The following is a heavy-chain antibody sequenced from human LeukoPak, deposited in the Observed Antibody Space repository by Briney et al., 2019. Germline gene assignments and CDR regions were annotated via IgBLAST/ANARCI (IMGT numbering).Heavy chain of an antibody. D-gene: IGHD6-19*01. CDR1: GYTFTGYY. J-gene: IGHJ4*02. V-gene: IGHV1-2*04. Sequence: ASVKVSCKASGYTFTGYYMHWVRQAPGQGLEWMGWINPNSGGTNYAQKFQGWVTMTRDTSISTAYMELSRLRSDDTAVYYCARGSGWRRAHILPSDYWGQGTLVTVSS. CDR2: INPNSGGT. CDR3: ARGSGWRRAHILPSDY.